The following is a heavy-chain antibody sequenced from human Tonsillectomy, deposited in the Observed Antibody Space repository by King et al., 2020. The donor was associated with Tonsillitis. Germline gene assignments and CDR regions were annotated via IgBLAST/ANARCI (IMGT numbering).Heavy chain of an antibody. CDR3: VAMVATAMNDPLDDYTWVELGYYFDY. CDR1: GGSFSDYN. D-gene: IGHD2-2*01. J-gene: IGHJ4*02. V-gene: IGHV4-34*01. Sequence: VQLQQWGAGLLKPSETLSLTCAVYGGSFSDYNWSWIRQPPGKGLEWIGEINHSGSTNCNPSLKSRVSISVDTSKNQFSLKLRSVTAADTAVYYCVAMVATAMNDPLDDYTWVELGYYFDYWGQGTMVTVSS. CDR2: INHSGST.